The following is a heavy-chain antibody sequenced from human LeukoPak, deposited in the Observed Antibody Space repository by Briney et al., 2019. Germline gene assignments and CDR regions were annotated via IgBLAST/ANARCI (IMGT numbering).Heavy chain of an antibody. Sequence: GGSLRLSCAASGFIFSSYGMHWVRQAPGKGLEWVSVIYSGGSTYYADSVKGRFTISRDNSKNTLYLQMNSLRAEDTAVYYCARHYYYDSSGYYSYLDYWGQGTLVTVSS. CDR2: IYSGGST. D-gene: IGHD3-22*01. CDR1: GFIFSSYG. CDR3: ARHYYYDSSGYYSYLDY. J-gene: IGHJ4*02. V-gene: IGHV3-66*04.